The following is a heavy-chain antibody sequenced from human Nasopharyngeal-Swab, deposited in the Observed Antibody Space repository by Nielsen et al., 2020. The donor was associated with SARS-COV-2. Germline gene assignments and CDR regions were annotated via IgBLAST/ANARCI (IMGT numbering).Heavy chain of an antibody. CDR3: ARDDGSLGDY. Sequence: GESLKISCAASGFTFSNFWMSWVRQAPGKGLEWVSIIYSGGSTYYADSAKGRFTISRDSAKNALYLEMNSLRAEDTAVYYCARDDGSLGDYWGQGTLVTVSS. CDR2: IYSGGST. CDR1: GFTFSNFW. D-gene: IGHD3-10*01. J-gene: IGHJ4*02. V-gene: IGHV3-66*02.